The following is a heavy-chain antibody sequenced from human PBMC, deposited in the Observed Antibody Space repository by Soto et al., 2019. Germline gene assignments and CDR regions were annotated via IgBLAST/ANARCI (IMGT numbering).Heavy chain of an antibody. J-gene: IGHJ4*02. Sequence: TWRSLRLSCGGSGFTCSNYWRYWILQAQGKGLVWVSRINSDGSTTNYADSVKGRFTISRDNAKNTLYLQMNSLRAEDAAVYYCVRGMGTITDKFDYWGQGTPVTVSS. V-gene: IGHV3-74*01. CDR3: VRGMGTITDKFDY. D-gene: IGHD5-12*01. CDR2: INSDGSTT. CDR1: GFTCSNYW.